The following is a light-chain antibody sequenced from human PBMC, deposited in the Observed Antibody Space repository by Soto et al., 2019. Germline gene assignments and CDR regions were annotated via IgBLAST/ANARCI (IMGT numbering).Light chain of an antibody. CDR1: QSISGW. CDR2: KAS. J-gene: IGKJ5*01. Sequence: DIQMTQSPSTLSASVGDRVTITCQASQSISGWLAWYQQEPGKAPKLLIYKASSLDSGVPSRFSGSGSGAEFTLTISSLQPDDFATYHCQQYNSYPITFGQGTRLEIK. V-gene: IGKV1-5*03. CDR3: QQYNSYPIT.